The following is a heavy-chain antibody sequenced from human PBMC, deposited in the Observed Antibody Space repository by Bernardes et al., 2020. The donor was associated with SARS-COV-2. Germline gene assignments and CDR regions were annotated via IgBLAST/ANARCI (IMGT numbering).Heavy chain of an antibody. Sequence: GSLRLSCAASGFIFPYYAMSWVRQAPGKGLEWVSSISGSVVNIDYADSVKGRFTISRDNSKNTLFLEMNSLRAEDTAVYYCAKNDYYGSASYYGIDYWGQGTLVTVSS. V-gene: IGHV3-23*01. CDR1: GFIFPYYA. CDR3: AKNDYYGSASYYGIDY. CDR2: ISGSVVNI. J-gene: IGHJ4*02. D-gene: IGHD3-10*01.